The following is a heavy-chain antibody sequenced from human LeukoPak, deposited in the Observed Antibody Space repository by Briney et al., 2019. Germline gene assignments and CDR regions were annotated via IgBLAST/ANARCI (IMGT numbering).Heavy chain of an antibody. V-gene: IGHV4-34*01. Sequence: SETLSLTCAVYGGSFSGYYWSWLRQPPGKGLEWIGEINHSGSTNYNPSLTSRVTISVDTSKNQFSLKLSSVTAADTAVYYCATTKRGYSGYEYPWGQGTLVTVSS. D-gene: IGHD5-12*01. J-gene: IGHJ5*02. CDR3: ATTKRGYSGYEYP. CDR2: INHSGST. CDR1: GGSFSGYY.